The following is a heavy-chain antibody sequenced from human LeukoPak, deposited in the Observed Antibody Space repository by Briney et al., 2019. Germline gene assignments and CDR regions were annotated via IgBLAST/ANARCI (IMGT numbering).Heavy chain of an antibody. CDR2: IGTAGVT. D-gene: IGHD4-23*01. CDR1: GFTFSSYD. V-gene: IGHV3-13*01. Sequence: GSLRLSCAASGFTFSSYDMHWVRQATGKGLEWVSAIGTAGVTYYPGSVKGRFTISRENAKNSLYLQMNSLRAGDTAVYYCARDGGNSEFDYWGQGTLVTVSS. CDR3: ARDGGNSEFDY. J-gene: IGHJ4*02.